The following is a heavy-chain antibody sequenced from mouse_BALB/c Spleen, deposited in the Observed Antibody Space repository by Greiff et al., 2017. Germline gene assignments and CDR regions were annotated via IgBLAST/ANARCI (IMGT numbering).Heavy chain of an antibody. Sequence: EVKLMESGGGLVQPGGSRKLSCAASGFTFSSFGMHWVRQAPEKGLEWVAYISSGSSTIYYADTVKGRFTISRDNPKNTLFLQMTSLRSEDTAMYYCALIYYDYDYAMDYWGQGTSVTVSS. CDR2: ISSGSSTI. V-gene: IGHV5-17*02. J-gene: IGHJ4*01. CDR1: GFTFSSFG. CDR3: ALIYYDYDYAMDY. D-gene: IGHD2-4*01.